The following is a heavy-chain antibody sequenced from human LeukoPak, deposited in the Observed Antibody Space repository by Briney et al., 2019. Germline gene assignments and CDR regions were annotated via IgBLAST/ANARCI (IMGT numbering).Heavy chain of an antibody. V-gene: IGHV3-33*01. D-gene: IGHD2-2*01. Sequence: GGSLRLSCSASGFIFNSYGMHWVRQAPGGGLEWVAVIWFDGSNKLYADSVKGRFTISRDNSKNTLSLQMNSLRAEDTAVYYCAREILVPAAIGAHGFDYWGQGILVTVSS. J-gene: IGHJ4*02. CDR3: AREILVPAAIGAHGFDY. CDR2: IWFDGSNK. CDR1: GFIFNSYG.